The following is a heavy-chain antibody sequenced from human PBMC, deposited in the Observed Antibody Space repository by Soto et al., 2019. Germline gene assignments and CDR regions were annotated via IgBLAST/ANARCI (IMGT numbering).Heavy chain of an antibody. V-gene: IGHV4-31*11. CDR3: WGSPVVPAARPAYYYYYYGMDV. J-gene: IGHJ6*02. D-gene: IGHD2-2*02. CDR1: GGSISSGGYY. Sequence: PSETLALTCAVSGGSISSGGYYWSWIRQHPGKGLEWIGYIYYSGSTYYNPSLKSRVTISVDTSKNQFSLKLSSVTAADTAVYYCWGSPVVPAARPAYYYYYYGMDVWGQGTTVTVSS. CDR2: IYYSGST.